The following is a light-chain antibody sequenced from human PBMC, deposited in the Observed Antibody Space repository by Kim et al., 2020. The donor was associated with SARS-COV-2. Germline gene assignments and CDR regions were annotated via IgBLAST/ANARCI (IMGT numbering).Light chain of an antibody. V-gene: IGKV3-20*01. CDR2: GAS. Sequence: SPGERATLSCRARQSVSSNYLAWYQQKPGQAPRLLVYGASSRATGIPDRFSGSGSGTDFPLTISRLEPEDFAVYFCQQYATSPRTFGQGTKVDIK. CDR3: QQYATSPRT. J-gene: IGKJ1*01. CDR1: QSVSSNY.